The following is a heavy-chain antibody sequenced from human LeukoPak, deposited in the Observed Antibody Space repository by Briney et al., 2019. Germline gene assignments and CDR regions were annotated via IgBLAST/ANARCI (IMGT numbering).Heavy chain of an antibody. V-gene: IGHV4-59*01. CDR1: GGSFSGYY. J-gene: IGHJ4*02. Sequence: SETLSLTCAVYGGSFSGYYWSWIRQPPGKGLEWIGYIYYSGSTNYNPSLKSRVTISVDTSKNQFSLKLSSVTAADTAVYYCAREARMITFGGVIAILFDYWGQGTLVTVSS. CDR2: IYYSGST. CDR3: AREARMITFGGVIAILFDY. D-gene: IGHD3-16*02.